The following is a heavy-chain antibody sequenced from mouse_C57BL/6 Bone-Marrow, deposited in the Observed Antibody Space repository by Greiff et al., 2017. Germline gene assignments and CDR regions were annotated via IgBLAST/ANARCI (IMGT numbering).Heavy chain of an antibody. CDR2: IHPNSGST. Sequence: QVQLQQPGAELVKPGASVKSSCKASGYTFTSYWMHWVKQRPGQGLEWIGMIHPNSGSTNYNEKFKSKATLTVDKSSSTAYMQLSSLTSEDSAVYYCARGDYYGSSLDYWGQGTTLTVSS. D-gene: IGHD1-1*01. J-gene: IGHJ2*01. V-gene: IGHV1-64*01. CDR1: GYTFTSYW. CDR3: ARGDYYGSSLDY.